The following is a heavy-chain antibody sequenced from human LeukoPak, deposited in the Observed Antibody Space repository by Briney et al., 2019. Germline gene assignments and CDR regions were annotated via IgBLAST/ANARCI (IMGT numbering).Heavy chain of an antibody. D-gene: IGHD3-10*01. J-gene: IGHJ4*02. V-gene: IGHV1-46*04. CDR3: ARERGYTHGSHFDL. CDR2: INPSDGST. CDR1: GYSFISYY. Sequence: ASVKVSCKASGYSFISYYMHWVRQAPGQGLEWMGIINPSDGSTTYTQKLQGRVTLTSDTSTSTFYMELNSLRSEDTAIYYCARERGYTHGSHFDLWGQGTMVIVSS.